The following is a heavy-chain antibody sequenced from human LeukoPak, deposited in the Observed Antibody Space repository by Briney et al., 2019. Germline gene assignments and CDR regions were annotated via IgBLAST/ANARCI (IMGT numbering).Heavy chain of an antibody. J-gene: IGHJ3*02. CDR3: ARDLGSHDAFDI. CDR1: GYTFTSYY. Sequence: ASVKVSCKASGYTFTSYYMHWVRQAPGQGLEWMGIINPSGGSTSYAQKFQGRVTMTRDTSTSTVYMELSSLRSEDTAEYYCARDLGSHDAFDIWGQGTMVTVSS. V-gene: IGHV1-46*03. D-gene: IGHD3-10*01. CDR2: INPSGGST.